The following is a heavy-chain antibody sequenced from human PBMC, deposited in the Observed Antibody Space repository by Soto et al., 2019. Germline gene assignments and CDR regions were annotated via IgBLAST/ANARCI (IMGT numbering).Heavy chain of an antibody. CDR3: ARGASMVRGVILDAFDI. D-gene: IGHD3-10*01. Sequence: QVQLVQSGAEVKKPGASVKVSCKASGYTFTSYTMHWVRQAPGQRLEWMGWINADNGNTKYSQKFQGRVTITRDTSXSXXYMELSSLRSEDTAVYYCARGASMVRGVILDAFDIWGQGTMVTVSS. CDR1: GYTFTSYT. CDR2: INADNGNT. J-gene: IGHJ3*02. V-gene: IGHV1-3*01.